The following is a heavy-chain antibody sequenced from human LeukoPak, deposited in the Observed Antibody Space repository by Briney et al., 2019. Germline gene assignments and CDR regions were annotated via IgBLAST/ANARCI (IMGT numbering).Heavy chain of an antibody. V-gene: IGHV3-7*01. CDR2: IKEDGSEK. Sequence: PGGSLRLSCAASGFTFSNYWMNWVRQAPGKGLEWVANIKEDGSEKIYVDSVKGRFTISRDNSKNSLYLQINNLRAEDTAVYYCTRNRGTGYWGQGTLVTVSS. CDR3: TRNRGTGY. J-gene: IGHJ4*02. CDR1: GFTFSNYW. D-gene: IGHD2-8*02.